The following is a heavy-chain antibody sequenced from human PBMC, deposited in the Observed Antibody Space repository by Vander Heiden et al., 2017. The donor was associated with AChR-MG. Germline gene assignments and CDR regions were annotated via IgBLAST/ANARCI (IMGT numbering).Heavy chain of an antibody. V-gene: IGHV1-8*02. CDR2: ANPSSGNA. J-gene: IGHJ3*02. CDR1: GYTFTDFD. CDR3: ARAERGRTCSFCGFDI. Sequence: QAQLVQSGSEVRTPGASVRVSCSASGYTFTDFDINWVRQAPGQGLEWMGWANPSSGNAAFAERFQGRVTSSSRSSTGTAYLELTTLTSGDTALYFCARAERGRTCSFCGFDIWGQGTMVTVS. D-gene: IGHD1-26*01.